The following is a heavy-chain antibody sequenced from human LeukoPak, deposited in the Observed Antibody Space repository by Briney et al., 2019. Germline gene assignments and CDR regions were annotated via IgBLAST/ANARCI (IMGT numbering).Heavy chain of an antibody. CDR3: ARDDSGYGMDV. D-gene: IGHD1-26*01. J-gene: IGHJ6*02. V-gene: IGHV3-30-3*01. CDR2: ISYDGSNK. Sequence: GRSLRLSCAASGFTFSSYAMHWVRQAPGKGLEWVAVISYDGSNKYYADSVKGRFTISRDNSKNTLYLQMNSLRAEDTAVYYCARDDSGYGMDVWGQETTVTVSS. CDR1: GFTFSSYA.